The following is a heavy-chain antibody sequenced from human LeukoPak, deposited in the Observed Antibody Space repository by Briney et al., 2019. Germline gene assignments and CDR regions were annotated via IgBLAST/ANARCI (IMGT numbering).Heavy chain of an antibody. CDR1: GYSFTSYW. J-gene: IGHJ4*02. D-gene: IGHD1-14*01. V-gene: IGHV5-51*01. Sequence: GASLQISCKGSGYSFTSYWIGWVRQLPGKGLEWMGVVYPGDSDSRYSPSFQGQVTISADKSISTAYLQWSSLKASDTAMYYCARPHTLDRTTKYYFDYWGQGTLVTVSS. CDR2: VYPGDSDS. CDR3: ARPHTLDRTTKYYFDY.